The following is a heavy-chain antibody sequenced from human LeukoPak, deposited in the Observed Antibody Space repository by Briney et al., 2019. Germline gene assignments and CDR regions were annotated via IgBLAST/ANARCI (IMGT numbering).Heavy chain of an antibody. J-gene: IGHJ4*02. Sequence: GGSLRLSCAASGFTFSNAWMSWVRQAPGKGLEWVGRIKSKTDGGTTDYAAPGKGRFTNSRDDSKNTLYLQMNSLKTEDTAVYNGTTALGTYDIFTGYYYFDYWGQGTLVTVSS. CDR1: GFTFSNAW. D-gene: IGHD3-9*01. CDR3: TTALGTYDIFTGYYYFDY. V-gene: IGHV3-15*01. CDR2: IKSKTDGGTT.